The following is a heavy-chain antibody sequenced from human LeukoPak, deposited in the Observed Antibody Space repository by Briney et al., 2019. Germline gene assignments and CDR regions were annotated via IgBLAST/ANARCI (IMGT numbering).Heavy chain of an antibody. Sequence: GGSLRLSCAASGLTFSSYAMSWVRQAPGKGLEWVSAISGSSGHTYYADSAKGRFTISRDNSKNTVYLQMNSLRAEDTAVYYCAKVLSGSQDYWGQGTLVTVFS. CDR2: ISGSSGHT. CDR3: AKVLSGSQDY. CDR1: GLTFSSYA. V-gene: IGHV3-23*01. J-gene: IGHJ4*02. D-gene: IGHD1-26*01.